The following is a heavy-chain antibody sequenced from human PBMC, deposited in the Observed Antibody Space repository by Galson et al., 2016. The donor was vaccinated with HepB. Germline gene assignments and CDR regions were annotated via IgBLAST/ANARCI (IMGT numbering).Heavy chain of an antibody. Sequence: SLRLSCAASGFHFRSYAMHWVRQAPGKGLEWVALISNDGNITSYISPAKGRFSISRDNSRNTVHQQMNSLRAEDTGVYYLARDRGAAWFQVFLDFWGHGTVVTVSS. D-gene: IGHD3-3*01. CDR2: ISNDGNIT. CDR1: GFHFRSYA. CDR3: ARDRGAAWFQVFLDF. V-gene: IGHV3-30*04. J-gene: IGHJ4*01.